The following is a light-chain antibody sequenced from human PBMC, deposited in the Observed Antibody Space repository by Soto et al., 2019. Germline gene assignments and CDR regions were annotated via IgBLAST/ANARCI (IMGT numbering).Light chain of an antibody. J-gene: IGLJ3*02. CDR1: SSNIGNNY. V-gene: IGLV1-51*01. CDR3: GTWDSSLSPWV. CDR2: DNN. Sequence: QSVLTQPPSVSAAPGQKVTISCSGSSSNIGNNYVSWYQQLPGTAPKLLIYDNNKRPSGIPDRFSGSKSGTSATLGITGLQTGDDADYYCGTWDSSLSPWVFGGGTQLTVL.